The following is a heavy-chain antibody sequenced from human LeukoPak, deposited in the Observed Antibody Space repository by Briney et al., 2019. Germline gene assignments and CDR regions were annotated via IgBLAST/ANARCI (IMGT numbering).Heavy chain of an antibody. CDR3: ARGAPASDAFDI. D-gene: IGHD2-2*01. CDR2: ISSSGSTI. Sequence: PGGSLRLSCAASGFTFSSYEMNWVRQAPGKGLEWVSYISSSGSTIYYADSVKGRFTISRDNAKNPLYLQMNSLRAEDTAVYYCARGAPASDAFDIWGQGTMVTVSS. J-gene: IGHJ3*02. V-gene: IGHV3-48*03. CDR1: GFTFSSYE.